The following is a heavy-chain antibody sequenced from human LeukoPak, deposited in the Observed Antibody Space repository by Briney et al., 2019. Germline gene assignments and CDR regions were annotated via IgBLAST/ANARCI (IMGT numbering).Heavy chain of an antibody. D-gene: IGHD4-17*01. Sequence: KPSETLSLTCTVSGGSISSSAYYWGWIRQPPGKGLEWNGSIYYSGSTYYYNPSLKSRVTTSVDTSENQFSLKLSSVTAADTAVYYCARLGKSGMTTVTTRAFDIWGQGTMVTVSS. CDR3: ARLGKSGMTTVTTRAFDI. CDR1: GGSISSSAYY. CDR2: IYYSGSTY. J-gene: IGHJ3*02. V-gene: IGHV4-39*01.